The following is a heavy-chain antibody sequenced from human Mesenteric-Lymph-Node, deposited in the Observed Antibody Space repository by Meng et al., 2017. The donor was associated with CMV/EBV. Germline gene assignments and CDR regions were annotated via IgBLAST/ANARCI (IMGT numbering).Heavy chain of an antibody. V-gene: IGHV5-51*01. CDR3: ARLGGYYYYGMDV. D-gene: IGHD3-16*01. CDR2: IYPGDSDT. Sequence: KVSCKGSGYSFTSYWIGWARQMPGKGLEWMGIIYPGDSDTRYSPSFQGQVTISADKSISTAYLQWSSLKASDTAMYYCARLGGYYYYGMDVWGQGTTVTVSS. J-gene: IGHJ6*02. CDR1: GYSFTSYW.